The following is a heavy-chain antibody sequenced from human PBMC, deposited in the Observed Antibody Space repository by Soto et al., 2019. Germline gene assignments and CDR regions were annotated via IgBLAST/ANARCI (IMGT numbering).Heavy chain of an antibody. CDR1: GGTFSSYA. J-gene: IGHJ6*02. Sequence: SVNVSCKASGGTFSSYAISWVRQAPGQGLEWMGGIIPIFGTANYAQKFQGRVTITADKSTSTAYMELSSLRSEDTAVYYCARDKLGGTTPDGIYYYYGMDVWGQGTTVTVSS. CDR2: IIPIFGTA. D-gene: IGHD1-1*01. V-gene: IGHV1-69*06. CDR3: ARDKLGGTTPDGIYYYYGMDV.